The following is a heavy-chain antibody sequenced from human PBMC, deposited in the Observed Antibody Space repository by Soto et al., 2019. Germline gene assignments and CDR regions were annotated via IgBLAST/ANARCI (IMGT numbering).Heavy chain of an antibody. V-gene: IGHV4-34*01. CDR2: INHRGNT. CDR3: ASARFDH. J-gene: IGHJ4*02. CDR1: GGSFSATY. Sequence: SETLSLTCAVSGGSFSATYWTWIRQPPGKGLEWIGEINHRGNTNYSPSLNNRVTISVDTSNYHFSLKLTSVTAADTAVYYCASARFDHWGRGILVTVSS.